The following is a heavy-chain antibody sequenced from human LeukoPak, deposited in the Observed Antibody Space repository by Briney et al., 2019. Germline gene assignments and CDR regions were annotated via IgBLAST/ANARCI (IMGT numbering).Heavy chain of an antibody. D-gene: IGHD2-15*01. J-gene: IGHJ4*02. CDR2: IYYSGNP. CDR3: ASQRGYVYGFDS. V-gene: IGHV4-59*07. CDR1: GGSFRSFY. Sequence: PSDTLSLTCTVSGGSFRSFYWTWIRQTPGKGLEWIGHIYYSGNPTYNPSLKSRFTISVDPSKNQVALKVRSVTTEDTAVYYCASQRGYVYGFDSWGQGTRVTVSP.